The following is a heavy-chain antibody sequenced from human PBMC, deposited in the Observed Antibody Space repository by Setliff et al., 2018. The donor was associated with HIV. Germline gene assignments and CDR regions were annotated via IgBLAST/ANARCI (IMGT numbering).Heavy chain of an antibody. V-gene: IGHV4-4*02. CDR1: GGSISTTNW. D-gene: IGHD3-3*01. J-gene: IGHJ5*02. Sequence: SETLSLTCAVSGGSISTTNWWSWVRQPPGKGLEWIGEIYHSGSTNYNPSLKSRVTISVDKSKNQFSLRLSSVTAADTAVYYCARGPTYNFWSGYYTRASFDPWGQGTLVTVSS. CDR2: IYHSGST. CDR3: ARGPTYNFWSGYYTRASFDP.